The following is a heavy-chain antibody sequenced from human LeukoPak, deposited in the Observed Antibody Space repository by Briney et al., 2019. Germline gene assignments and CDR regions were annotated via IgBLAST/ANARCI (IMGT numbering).Heavy chain of an antibody. V-gene: IGHV3-30-3*01. J-gene: IGHJ5*02. CDR2: ISYDGSNK. D-gene: IGHD3-3*01. CDR1: GFTFSSYA. Sequence: GGSLRLSCAASGFTFSSYAMHWVRQAPGKGLEWVAVISYDGSNKYYADSVKGRFTISRDNSKNTLYLQMNSLRAEDTAVYYCARDYDFWSINWFDPWGQGTLVTVSS. CDR3: ARDYDFWSINWFDP.